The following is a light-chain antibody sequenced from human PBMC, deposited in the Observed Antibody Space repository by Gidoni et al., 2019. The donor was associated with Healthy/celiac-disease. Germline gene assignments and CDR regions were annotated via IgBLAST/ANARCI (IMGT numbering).Light chain of an antibody. J-gene: IGKJ1*01. CDR2: DAS. V-gene: IGKV3-11*01. CDR3: QQRSNWLT. Sequence: VLTQSPATLSFSPREGATLSCSTSQSVSIYLAWYQQKPGPAPRLLIYDASNSATGIPARFSGSGSGTAFTLTSLSLEPEDVAVYYCQQRSNWLTFXQXTKVEIK. CDR1: QSVSIY.